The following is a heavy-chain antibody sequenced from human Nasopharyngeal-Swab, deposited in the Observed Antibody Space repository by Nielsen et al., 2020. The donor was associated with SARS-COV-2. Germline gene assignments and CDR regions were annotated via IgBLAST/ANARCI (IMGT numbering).Heavy chain of an antibody. CDR3: ARDIWRGYRGAPPLRYMDV. CDR2: IYYSGST. Sequence: SETLSLTCTVSGGSISSYYWSWIRQPPGKGLEWIGYIYYSGSTNYNPSLKSRVTISVDTSKNQFSLKLSSVTAADTAVYYCARDIWRGYRGAPPLRYMDVWGKGTTVTVSS. CDR1: GGSISSYY. J-gene: IGHJ6*03. V-gene: IGHV4-59*01. D-gene: IGHD3-3*01.